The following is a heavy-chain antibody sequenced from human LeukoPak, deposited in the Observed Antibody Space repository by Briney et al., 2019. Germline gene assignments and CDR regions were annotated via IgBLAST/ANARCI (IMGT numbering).Heavy chain of an antibody. J-gene: IGHJ5*02. CDR1: GFPFSNHA. V-gene: IGHV3-23*01. CDR2: ISNGNT. CDR3: VREAGYCASVCLKTNWFDP. Sequence: GSLRLSCAASGFPFSNHAMSWVRQPPGKGLEWVSAISNGNTYYADSVRGRFTISRDDSKNMVYLQMNSLRDEDTALYYCVREAGYCASVCLKTNWFDPWGQGILATVSS. D-gene: IGHD2-21*02.